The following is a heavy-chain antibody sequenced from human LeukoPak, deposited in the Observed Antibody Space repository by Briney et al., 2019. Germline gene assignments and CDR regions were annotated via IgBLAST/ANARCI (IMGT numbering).Heavy chain of an antibody. Sequence: SETLSLTCTVSGGSISSNVYYWGWIRQPPGKGLEWIGSISYSRTTYYNPSLKSRVTISVDTSKSQFYLKLSSVTAADTAVYYCARDWGGIEAAGDYWGQGTLVTVSS. V-gene: IGHV4-39*07. CDR3: ARDWGGIEAAGDY. D-gene: IGHD6-13*01. J-gene: IGHJ4*02. CDR1: GGSISSNVYY. CDR2: ISYSRTT.